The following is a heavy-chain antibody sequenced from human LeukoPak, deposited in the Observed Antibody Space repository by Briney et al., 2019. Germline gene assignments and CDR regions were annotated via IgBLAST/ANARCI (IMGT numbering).Heavy chain of an antibody. D-gene: IGHD4-17*01. CDR3: AKDGPPHGDYAPYYFDY. CDR2: ISGSGGST. V-gene: IGHV3-23*01. Sequence: GGSLRLSCAASGFTFGSYAMSWVRQAPGKGLEWVSAISGSGGSTYYADSVKGRFTISRDNSKNTLYLQMNSLRAEDTAVYYCAKDGPPHGDYAPYYFDYWGQGTLVTVSS. CDR1: GFTFGSYA. J-gene: IGHJ4*02.